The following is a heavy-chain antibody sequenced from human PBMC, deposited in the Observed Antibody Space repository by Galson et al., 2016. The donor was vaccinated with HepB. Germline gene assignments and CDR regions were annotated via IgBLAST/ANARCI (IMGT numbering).Heavy chain of an antibody. Sequence: PALVKPTQTLTLTCTFSGFSLSTSGMCVSWIRQPPGKAPEGLALIYWDDDKGYSPSLKSRLSISKDTSKNQVVLTLTNMDPVDTTTYYCAHSRRIAMARRATGDYIRDVWGQGTAVTVSS. CDR2: IYWDDDK. D-gene: IGHD3-10*01. V-gene: IGHV2-5*08. CDR1: GFSLSTSGMC. CDR3: AHSRRIAMARRATGDYIRDV. J-gene: IGHJ6*02.